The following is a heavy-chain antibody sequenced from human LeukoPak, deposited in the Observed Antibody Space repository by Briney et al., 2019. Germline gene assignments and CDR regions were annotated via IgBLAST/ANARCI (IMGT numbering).Heavy chain of an antibody. D-gene: IGHD3-10*01. J-gene: IGHJ6*02. CDR1: GYTFTSYD. CDR3: AIRPPHITMVRGAYGMDV. V-gene: IGHV1-8*01. CDR2: MSPNSGNT. Sequence: VASVKVSCKASGYTFTSYDINWVRQATGQGLEWMGWMSPNSGNTGYAQKFQGRVTMTRNTSISTAYMELSSLRSEDTAVYYCAIRPPHITMVRGAYGMDVWGQGTTVTVSS.